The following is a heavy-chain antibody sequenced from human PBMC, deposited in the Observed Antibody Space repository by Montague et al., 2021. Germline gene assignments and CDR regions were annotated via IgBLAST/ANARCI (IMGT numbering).Heavy chain of an antibody. CDR2: IKQDGSEK. V-gene: IGHV3-7*01. J-gene: IGHJ4*02. D-gene: IGHD2-21*01. CDR1: GFTFSNYW. CDR3: ARDQGQGYCGGDCYAGLDY. Sequence: FLRLSCAASGFTFSNYWMSWVRQAPGKGLEWVANIKQDGSEKHYVDSVKGRFTISRDNAKNSLYLQMNSLRAEDTAVYFCARDQGQGYCGGDCYAGLDYWGQGTLVTVSS.